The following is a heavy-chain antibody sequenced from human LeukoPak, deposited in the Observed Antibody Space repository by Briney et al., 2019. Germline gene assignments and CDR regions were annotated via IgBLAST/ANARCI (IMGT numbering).Heavy chain of an antibody. V-gene: IGHV3-21*01. CDR3: ARVDAFDL. Sequence: GGSLRLSCAASGFTFSSAAMTWVRQAPGKGLEWVSYISSSSSYIYYADSVKGRFTISRDNAKNSLYLQMNSLRAEDTAVYYCARVDAFDLWGQGTMVTVSS. CDR2: ISSSSSYI. CDR1: GFTFSSAA. J-gene: IGHJ3*01.